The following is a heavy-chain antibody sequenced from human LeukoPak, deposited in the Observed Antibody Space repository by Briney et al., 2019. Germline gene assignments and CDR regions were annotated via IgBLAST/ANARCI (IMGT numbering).Heavy chain of an antibody. Sequence: GGSLRLSCAASGFTFSDSYMTWIRQAPGKGLEWVSYISDDGNTIYYADSVKGRFTISRDNAKNSLYLQMNSLRAEDTAVYYCAKDEYSSSSAPPFDYWGQGTLVTVSS. V-gene: IGHV3-11*04. D-gene: IGHD6-6*01. CDR2: ISDDGNTI. J-gene: IGHJ4*02. CDR3: AKDEYSSSSAPPFDY. CDR1: GFTFSDSY.